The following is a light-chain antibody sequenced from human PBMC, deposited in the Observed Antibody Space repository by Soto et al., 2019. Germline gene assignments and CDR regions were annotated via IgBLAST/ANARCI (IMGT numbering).Light chain of an antibody. Sequence: EIVITQSPATLSVSPGEGATLSCRASQGIGSTLAWYQQKPGQTPRLLIYGASTRATGVPARFSGSGSGTDFTLTISSLQSEDFAVYYCQHYAKCPLTFGGGTKVDIK. CDR3: QHYAKCPLT. J-gene: IGKJ4*01. V-gene: IGKV3-15*01. CDR1: QGIGST. CDR2: GAS.